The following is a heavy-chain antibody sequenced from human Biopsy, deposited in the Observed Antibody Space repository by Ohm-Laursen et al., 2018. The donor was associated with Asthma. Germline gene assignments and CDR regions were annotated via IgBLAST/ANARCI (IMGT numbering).Heavy chain of an antibody. D-gene: IGHD3-3*01. CDR1: GFVFRSHD. J-gene: IGHJ4*02. CDR3: AKRRGYSDLTDFDH. V-gene: IGHV3-30*18. CDR2: VSYDGGVV. Sequence: SLRLSCAASGFVFRSHDMHWVRQAPGKGLEWVAVVSYDGGVVHYADSMKGQFTISRDNAKSTLYLQMNRLRTDDTAVYFCAKRRGYSDLTDFDHWGQGTLVTVSS.